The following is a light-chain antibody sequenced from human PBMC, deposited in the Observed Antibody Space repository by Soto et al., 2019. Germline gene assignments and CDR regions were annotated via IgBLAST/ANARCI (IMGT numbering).Light chain of an antibody. CDR1: SSNIGRNY. CDR3: AAWDDSLSGWL. CDR2: RNT. Sequence: QSVLTQPPSASGTPGQRVTISCSGSSSNIGRNYVFWYQQLPGTAPKLLIYRNTQRPSGVPDRYSGYTSGTSASLAISGLRSGDEADYYCAAWDDSLSGWLFGGGTQLTVL. V-gene: IGLV1-47*01. J-gene: IGLJ3*02.